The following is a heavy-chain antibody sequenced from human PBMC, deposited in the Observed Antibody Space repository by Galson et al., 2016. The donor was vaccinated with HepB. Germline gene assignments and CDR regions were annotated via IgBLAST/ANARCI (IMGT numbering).Heavy chain of an antibody. J-gene: IGHJ4*02. D-gene: IGHD3-22*01. CDR1: GFSLTTSGVG. Sequence: LVKPTQTLTLTCTFSGFSLTTSGVGVGWIRQPPGKALEWLTVIYWDDDKRYSPSLKSRPTITKDTSKNQVVLTMTNMDPVDTGTYYCAHTTPRYYYDSNRYYYFDYWGQGTLVTVSS. CDR3: AHTTPRYYYDSNRYYYFDY. CDR2: IYWDDDK. V-gene: IGHV2-5*02.